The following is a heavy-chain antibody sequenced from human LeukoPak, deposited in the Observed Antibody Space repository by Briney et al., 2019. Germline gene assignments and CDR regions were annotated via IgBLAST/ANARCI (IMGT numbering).Heavy chain of an antibody. Sequence: SETLSLTCTVSGGSIRSYYWNWIRQPAGKGLEWIGRIYTTGSTYYNPSLRSRVTMSVDTSKNQFSLKLRSLTAAETAVYYCARGRDGFMSDFDSWGQGTLVTASS. CDR2: IYTTGST. D-gene: IGHD3-10*02. V-gene: IGHV4-4*07. CDR3: ARGRDGFMSDFDS. CDR1: GGSIRSYY. J-gene: IGHJ4*02.